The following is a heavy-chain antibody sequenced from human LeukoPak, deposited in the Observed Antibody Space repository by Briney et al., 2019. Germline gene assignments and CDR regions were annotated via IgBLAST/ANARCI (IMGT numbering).Heavy chain of an antibody. CDR3: ARDLWGAGDC. J-gene: IGHJ4*02. CDR1: GFTFNYAW. CDR2: INRDGSST. Sequence: PGGSLRLSCAASGFTFNYAWMSWVRQAPGKGLVWVSRINRDGSSTIYADSVKGRFTISRDNAKNTLYLQMNSLTAEDTAVYYCARDLWGAGDCWGQGTLVTVSS. V-gene: IGHV3-74*01. D-gene: IGHD1-26*01.